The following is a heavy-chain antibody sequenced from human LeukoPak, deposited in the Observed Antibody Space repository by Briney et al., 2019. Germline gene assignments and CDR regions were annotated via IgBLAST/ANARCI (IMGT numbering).Heavy chain of an antibody. J-gene: IGHJ4*02. CDR2: ISSSSSYI. V-gene: IGHV3-21*01. D-gene: IGHD1-26*01. CDR3: ARDKWELPRGFLDY. CDR1: GFTFDDYA. Sequence: GGSLRLSCAASGFTFDDYAMHWVRQAPGKGLEWVSSISSSSSYIYYADSVKGRFTISRDNAKNSLYLQMNSLRAEDTAVYYCARDKWELPRGFLDYWGQGTLVTVSS.